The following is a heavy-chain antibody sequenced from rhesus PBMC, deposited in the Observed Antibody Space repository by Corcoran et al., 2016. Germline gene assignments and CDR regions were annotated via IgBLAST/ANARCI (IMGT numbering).Heavy chain of an antibody. CDR1: GFTFGSYA. CDR3: ATTVVFLGWSDIDY. J-gene: IGHJ4*01. V-gene: IGHV1-198*02. CDR2: IILLVGKT. D-gene: IGHD3-22*01. Sequence: QVQLVQSGAEVKKPGASVKVSCKASGFTFGSYAISWVRQAPGHGLEWMGVIILLVGKTNYAEKFQDRVTITRDTSTDTAYRELSSLRSEDTAVYYCATTVVFLGWSDIDYWGQGVLVTVSS.